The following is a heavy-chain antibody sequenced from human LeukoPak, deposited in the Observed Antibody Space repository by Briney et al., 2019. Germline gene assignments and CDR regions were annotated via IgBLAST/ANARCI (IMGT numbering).Heavy chain of an antibody. V-gene: IGHV1-2*02. D-gene: IGHD2-2*01. Sequence: ASVKVSCKASGYTFTGYYMHWVRQAPGQGLEWMGWINPNSGGTNYAQKFQGRVTMTRDTSISTAYMELSRLRSDDTAVYYCASYWSTSGNSYYYYYMDVWGKGTTVTVS. CDR3: ASYWSTSGNSYYYYYMDV. CDR1: GYTFTGYY. CDR2: INPNSGGT. J-gene: IGHJ6*03.